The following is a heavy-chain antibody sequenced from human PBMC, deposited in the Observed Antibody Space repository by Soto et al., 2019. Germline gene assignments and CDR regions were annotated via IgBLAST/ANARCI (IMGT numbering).Heavy chain of an antibody. D-gene: IGHD2-2*01. CDR2: INAGNGNT. J-gene: IGHJ3*02. CDR3: ARAGYCSSTGCSDAFDI. CDR1: GYTFTSYA. V-gene: IGHV1-3*01. Sequence: GASVKVSCKASGYTFTSYAMHWVRHAPGQRLEWMGWINAGNGNTKYSQKFQGRVTITRDTSASTAYMELSSLRSEDTAVYYCARAGYCSSTGCSDAFDIWGQGTMVTVSS.